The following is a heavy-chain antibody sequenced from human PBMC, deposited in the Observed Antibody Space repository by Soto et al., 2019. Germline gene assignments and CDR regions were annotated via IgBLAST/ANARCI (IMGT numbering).Heavy chain of an antibody. V-gene: IGHV4-34*01. CDR2: INHSGST. Sequence: QVQLQQWGAGLLKPSETLSLTCAVYGGSFSGYYWSWIRQPPGKGLELIGEINHSGSTNYNPSLKSRVTISVDTSKNQFSLKLSSVTSADTAVYYCSRESVGGATRSDYWGQVTLVTVAS. CDR1: GGSFSGYY. CDR3: SRESVGGATRSDY. J-gene: IGHJ4*02. D-gene: IGHD1-26*01.